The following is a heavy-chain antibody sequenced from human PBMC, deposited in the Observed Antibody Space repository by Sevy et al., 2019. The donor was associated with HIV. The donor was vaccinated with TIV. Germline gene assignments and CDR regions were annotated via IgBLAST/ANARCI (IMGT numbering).Heavy chain of an antibody. CDR2: ISRTGGNT. CDR1: GFTFGGYM. D-gene: IGHD3-10*01. CDR3: VKEGRDDFNPYLDF. Sequence: GGSLRLSCAGSGFTFGGYMMNWVRQAPGRGLEWMSRISRTGGNTEYGDSAKGRFTISRDNSKNTLYLQMIDLRVEDTALYYCVKEGRDDFNPYLDFWGQGILVTVSS. J-gene: IGHJ1*01. V-gene: IGHV3-23*01.